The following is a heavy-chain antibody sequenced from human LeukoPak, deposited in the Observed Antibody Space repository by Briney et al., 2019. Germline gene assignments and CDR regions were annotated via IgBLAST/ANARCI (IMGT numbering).Heavy chain of an antibody. V-gene: IGHV4-4*02. CDR2: IFHGGST. CDR1: GGSISSSNW. Sequence: SGTLSLTCAVSGGSISSSNWWSWVRQPPGKGLEWIGEIFHGGSTNYNPSLMSRVTVSVDTSKNQFSLKLSSVTAADTAVYYCARAYSGSSGVFDYWGQGTLVTVSS. J-gene: IGHJ4*02. D-gene: IGHD3-10*01. CDR3: ARAYSGSSGVFDY.